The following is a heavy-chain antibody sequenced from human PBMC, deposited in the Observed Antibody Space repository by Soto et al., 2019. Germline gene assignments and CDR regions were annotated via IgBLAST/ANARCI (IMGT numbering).Heavy chain of an antibody. CDR2: VSPKSGGT. J-gene: IGHJ5*02. CDR1: GYNFSDHY. CDR3: AREISGGGTLNWFDP. V-gene: IGHV1-2*02. Sequence: GASVKVSCKSSGYNFSDHYIHWVRQAPGQGLEWLGWVSPKSGGTNYAQKFKGRVTMTRDTCSNTVYMDLSGLKSDDTAVFYCAREISGGGTLNWFDPWGQGTLVTVSS. D-gene: IGHD2-8*02.